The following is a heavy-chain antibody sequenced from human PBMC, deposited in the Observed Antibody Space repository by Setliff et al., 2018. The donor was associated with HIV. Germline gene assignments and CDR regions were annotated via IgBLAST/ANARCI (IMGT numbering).Heavy chain of an antibody. D-gene: IGHD4-17*01. CDR2: IYYSGST. J-gene: IGHJ3*02. CDR3: ARPLMTTVVSVCAFDI. V-gene: IGHV4-39*01. CDR1: GDSISSSSYY. Sequence: SETLSLTCTVSGDSISSSSYYWGWIRQPPGKGLEWIGSIYYSGSTYYNPSLKSRVTISVDTSKNQFSLKLSSVTAADTAVYYCARPLMTTVVSVCAFDIWGQGTMVTVSS.